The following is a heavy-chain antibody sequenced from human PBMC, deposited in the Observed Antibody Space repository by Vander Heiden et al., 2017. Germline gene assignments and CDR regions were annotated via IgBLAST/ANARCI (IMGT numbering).Heavy chain of an antibody. CDR2: FYYSGST. J-gene: IGHJ3*01. Sequence: QVQLQQSGPGRVKPSETLSLTCTVSGDSISSYYWSWIRQPPGKGLEWIGYFYYSGSTNYNPALKSRVTISGDTSKNQFSLRMTSVTDADTAVYYFADGSGYNSGVFDFWGQGTMVTVYS. CDR1: GDSISSYY. V-gene: IGHV4-59*12. CDR3: ADGSGYNSGVFDF. D-gene: IGHD5-12*01.